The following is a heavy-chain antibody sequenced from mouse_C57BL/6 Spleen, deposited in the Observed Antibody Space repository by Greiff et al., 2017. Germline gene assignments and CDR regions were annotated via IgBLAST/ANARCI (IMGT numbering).Heavy chain of an antibody. Sequence: EVKLMESGGGLVQPGGSLSLSCAASGFTFTDYYMSWVRQPPGKALEWLGFIRNKANGYTTEYSASVKGRFTISRDNSQSILYLQMNALRAEDSATYYCARYGSSLFDYWGQGTTLTVSS. CDR1: GFTFTDYY. CDR2: IRNKANGYTT. D-gene: IGHD1-1*01. J-gene: IGHJ2*01. V-gene: IGHV7-3*01. CDR3: ARYGSSLFDY.